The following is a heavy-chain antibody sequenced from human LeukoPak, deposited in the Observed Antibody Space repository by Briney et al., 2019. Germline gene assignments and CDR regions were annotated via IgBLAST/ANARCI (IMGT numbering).Heavy chain of an antibody. J-gene: IGHJ6*02. V-gene: IGHV3-30*18. CDR1: GFTFSSYG. CDR3: AKDRATYYDFWSGLYYYYYYGMDV. Sequence: PGGSLRLSCAASGFTFSSYGMHWVRRAPGKGLEWVAVISYDGSNKYYADSVKGRFTISRDNSKNTLYLQMNSLRAEDTAVYYCAKDRATYYDFWSGLYYYYYYGMDVWGQGTTVTVSS. D-gene: IGHD3-3*01. CDR2: ISYDGSNK.